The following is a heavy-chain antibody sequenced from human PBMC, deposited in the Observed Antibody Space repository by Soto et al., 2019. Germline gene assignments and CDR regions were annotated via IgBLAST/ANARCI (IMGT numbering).Heavy chain of an antibody. CDR2: IIPNFGTA. J-gene: IGHJ4*02. Sequence: SVKVSCKASGGTFSSYAISWERQAPGQGLEWMGGIIPNFGTANYAHKFQGRVTSTADESTSTAYMELSSLRTEDTAVYYCARDRDSGSFSYWGQGTLVTVSS. CDR1: GGTFSSYA. V-gene: IGHV1-69*13. CDR3: ARDRDSGSFSY. D-gene: IGHD1-26*01.